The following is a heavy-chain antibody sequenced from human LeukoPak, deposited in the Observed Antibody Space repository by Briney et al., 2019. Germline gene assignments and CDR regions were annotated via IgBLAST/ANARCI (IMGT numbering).Heavy chain of an antibody. CDR1: GIIITSYW. D-gene: IGHD5-12*01. CDR3: ASHRDGYNYEAFDI. Sequence: GGSLRLSCAASGIIITSYWMSWVRQTPGKGLEWVANIKQDGSEKNYVDSVKGRFTISRDNAKNSLYLQMNSLRAEDTAVYYCASHRDGYNYEAFDIWGQGTMVTVSS. V-gene: IGHV3-7*01. J-gene: IGHJ3*02. CDR2: IKQDGSEK.